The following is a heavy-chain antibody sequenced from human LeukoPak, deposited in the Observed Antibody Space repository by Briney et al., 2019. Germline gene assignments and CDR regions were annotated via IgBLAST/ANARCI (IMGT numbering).Heavy chain of an antibody. J-gene: IGHJ4*02. CDR3: ARGREQWLAHPLFDY. V-gene: IGHV4-59*01. CDR2: IYYSGST. Sequence: SETLSLTCTVSGGSISRYYWSWIRQPPGEGLEWIGYIYYSGSTNYNPSLKSRVTISVDTSKNQFSLKLSSVTAADTAVYYCARGREQWLAHPLFDYWGQGTLVSVSS. CDR1: GGSISRYY. D-gene: IGHD6-19*01.